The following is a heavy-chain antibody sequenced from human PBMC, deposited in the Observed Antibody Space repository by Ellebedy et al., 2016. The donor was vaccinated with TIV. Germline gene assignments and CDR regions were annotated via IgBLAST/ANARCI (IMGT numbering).Heavy chain of an antibody. V-gene: IGHV3-21*01. Sequence: GESLKISCAASGFSFSSYSMNWVRQAPGKGLEWVSSISRTSSYIFYADSVKGRFTISRDNARDSLYLQMNSLKAEDTAVYYCARDSSPTYGAYPFEYWGQGHLVTVSS. CDR2: ISRTSSYI. D-gene: IGHD3-10*01. CDR1: GFSFSSYS. CDR3: ARDSSPTYGAYPFEY. J-gene: IGHJ4*02.